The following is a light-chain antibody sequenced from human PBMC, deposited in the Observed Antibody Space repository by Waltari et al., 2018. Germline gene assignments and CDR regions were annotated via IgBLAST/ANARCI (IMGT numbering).Light chain of an antibody. CDR3: QQYNSDSHS. V-gene: IGKV1-5*03. CDR2: KAS. CDR1: QSISTW. J-gene: IGKJ2*01. Sequence: DIQMTQSPSSLSASLGDKVTITCRASQSISTWLAWFQLKPGKAPKLLIYKASNLESGVPSRFSGSGSGTEFTLTISSLLPEDFATYYCQQYNSDSHSFGQGTRLEIK.